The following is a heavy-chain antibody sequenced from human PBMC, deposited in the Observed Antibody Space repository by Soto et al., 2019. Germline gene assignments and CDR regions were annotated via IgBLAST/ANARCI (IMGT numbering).Heavy chain of an antibody. CDR1: VFTFSDYY. J-gene: IGHJ5*02. V-gene: IGHV3-11*06. CDR2: ISYGSSYT. Sequence: PGVSLRLSCAGSVFTFSDYYMTWTRHAPAKGLEWVSYISYGSSYTNYADSVKGRFTISRDNAKNSLFLQMNNLRTEDTAVYFCARDPNNSSSWWLDPWGRGALDTVSS. D-gene: IGHD6-6*01. CDR3: ARDPNNSSSWWLDP.